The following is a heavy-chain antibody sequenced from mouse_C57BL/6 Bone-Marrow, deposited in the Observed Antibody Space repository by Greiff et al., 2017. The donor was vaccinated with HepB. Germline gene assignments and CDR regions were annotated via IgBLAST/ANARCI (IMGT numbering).Heavy chain of an antibody. CDR2: IYPGSGST. CDR3: ARGWYFDV. Sequence: QVQLKESGAELVKPGASVKMSCKASGYTFTSYWITWVKQRPGQGLEWIGDIYPGSGSTNYNEKFKSKATLTVDTSSSTAYMQLSSLTSEDSAVYYCARGWYFDVWGTGTTVTVSS. CDR1: GYTFTSYW. J-gene: IGHJ1*03. V-gene: IGHV1-55*01.